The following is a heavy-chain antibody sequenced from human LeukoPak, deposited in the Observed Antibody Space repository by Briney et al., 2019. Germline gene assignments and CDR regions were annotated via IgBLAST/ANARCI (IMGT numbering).Heavy chain of an antibody. CDR3: AVNAPPDY. V-gene: IGHV3-7*01. Sequence: PGGSLRLSCAASGFSFYHYWMTWVRQGPGKGLEWVANIKQDGSEKYYVDSVKGRFTISRDNAKNSLYLQMNSLRPEDTAVYYCAVNAPPDYWGQGILVTVSS. CDR2: IKQDGSEK. CDR1: GFSFYHYW. J-gene: IGHJ4*02.